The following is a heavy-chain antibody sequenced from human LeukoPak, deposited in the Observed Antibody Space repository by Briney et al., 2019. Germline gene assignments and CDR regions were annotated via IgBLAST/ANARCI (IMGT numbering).Heavy chain of an antibody. D-gene: IGHD5-18*01. Sequence: PSETLSLTCAVYGGSLSNYYWSWIRQPPGKGLEWIGEINHSGSTNYNPSLKGRVTLSIDTSKNQFSLKLTSVTAADTAVYYCAKVYSYGPKDDYWGQGTLVTVSS. CDR2: INHSGST. V-gene: IGHV4-34*01. CDR3: AKVYSYGPKDDY. CDR1: GGSLSNYY. J-gene: IGHJ4*02.